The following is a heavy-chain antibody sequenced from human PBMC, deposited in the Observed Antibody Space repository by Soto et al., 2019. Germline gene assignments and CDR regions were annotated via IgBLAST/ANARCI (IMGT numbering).Heavy chain of an antibody. CDR1: GFTFSNYW. CDR3: ARIDFWSGMDV. Sequence: EVQLVESGGGLLQPGGSLRLSCAASGFTFSNYWMNWVRQAPGKGLVWVSRINSDGSTTNYADSVKGRFTISRDNAKNTLHLQMNSLGADDTAVYYCARIDFWSGMDVWGQGTTVTVSS. J-gene: IGHJ6*02. D-gene: IGHD3-3*01. CDR2: INSDGSTT. V-gene: IGHV3-74*01.